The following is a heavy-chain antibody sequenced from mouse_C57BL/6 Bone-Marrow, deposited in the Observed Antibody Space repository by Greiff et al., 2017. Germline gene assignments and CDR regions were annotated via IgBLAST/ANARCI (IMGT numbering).Heavy chain of an antibody. CDR3: ARGERLLRYFDY. J-gene: IGHJ2*01. V-gene: IGHV1-78*01. Sequence: QVQLKESDAEFVKPGASVKISCKASGYTFTDHTIHWMKQRPEQGLEWIGYIYPRDGSTKYNEKFKGKATLTADKSSSTAYMQLNSLTSEDSAVYFCARGERLLRYFDYWGQGTTLTVSS. CDR2: IYPRDGST. D-gene: IGHD2-3*01. CDR1: GYTFTDHT.